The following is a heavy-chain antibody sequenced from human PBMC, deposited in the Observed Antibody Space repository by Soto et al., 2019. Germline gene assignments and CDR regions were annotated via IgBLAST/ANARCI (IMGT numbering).Heavy chain of an antibody. CDR1: GYTFTSYD. Sequence: GASVKVSCKASGYTFTSYDINWVRQATGQGLEWMGWMNPNSGNTGYAQKFQGRVTMTRNTSISTAYMELSSLRSEDTAVYYCAREGVIAAAGMDAFDIWGQGTMVTVS. D-gene: IGHD6-13*01. V-gene: IGHV1-8*01. J-gene: IGHJ3*02. CDR2: MNPNSGNT. CDR3: AREGVIAAAGMDAFDI.